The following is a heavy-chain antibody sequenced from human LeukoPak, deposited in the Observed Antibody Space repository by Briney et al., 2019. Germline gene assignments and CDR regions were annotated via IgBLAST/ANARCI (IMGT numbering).Heavy chain of an antibody. CDR2: IYKDGRT. CDR1: GFSVSDNY. Sequence: SGGSLRLSCGVSGFSVSDNYMTWVRQAPGRGLERVSVIYKDGRTYYADSVKGRFTISRDNSKNTVYLQMNSLRDEDAAVYYCVRGSSWFWEYYFDYWGQGTLVTVSS. V-gene: IGHV3-53*01. D-gene: IGHD6-13*01. J-gene: IGHJ4*02. CDR3: VRGSSWFWEYYFDY.